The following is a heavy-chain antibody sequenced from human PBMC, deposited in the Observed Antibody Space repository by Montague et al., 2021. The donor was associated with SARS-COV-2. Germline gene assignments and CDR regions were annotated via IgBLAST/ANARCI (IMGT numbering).Heavy chain of an antibody. D-gene: IGHD3-9*01. J-gene: IGHJ6*02. V-gene: IGHV4-34*01. CDR1: GGSFSEYY. CDR3: ARGLLRYFFD. Sequence: SETLSLTCTAFGGSFSEYYWTWIRQSPGKGLEWIGEFNYTGSTNYNPSLKSRVTISVDTSKKHFPLKLTSMTAADTAIYYCARGLLRYFFDWGQGTTVTVSS. CDR2: FNYTGST.